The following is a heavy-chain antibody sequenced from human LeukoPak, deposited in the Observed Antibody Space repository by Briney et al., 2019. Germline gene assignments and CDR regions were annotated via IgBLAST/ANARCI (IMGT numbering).Heavy chain of an antibody. V-gene: IGHV3-7*01. CDR2: INQDASEI. CDR3: VVTTRSRSFDY. Sequence: GGSLRLSCAASGFTFSTYWMNWYRQAPGKGLEWVGNINQDASEINYVDSVRGRFSVSRDNAENSLFLQVDSLRAGDTAFYYCVVTTRSRSFDYWGQGTLVTVSS. J-gene: IGHJ4*02. D-gene: IGHD1-1*01. CDR1: GFTFSTYW.